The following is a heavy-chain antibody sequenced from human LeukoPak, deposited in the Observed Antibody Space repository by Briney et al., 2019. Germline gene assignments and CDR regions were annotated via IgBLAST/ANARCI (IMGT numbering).Heavy chain of an antibody. V-gene: IGHV4-30-4*08. CDR3: ARVKEWELLVDY. CDR1: GGSISSGDYY. D-gene: IGHD1-26*01. CDR2: IYYSGST. J-gene: IGHJ4*02. Sequence: SETLSLTCTVSGGSISSGDYYWSWIRQPPGKGLEWIGYIYYSGSTYYNPSLKSRVTISVDTSKSQFSLKLSSVTAADTAVYYCARVKEWELLVDYWGQGTLVTVSS.